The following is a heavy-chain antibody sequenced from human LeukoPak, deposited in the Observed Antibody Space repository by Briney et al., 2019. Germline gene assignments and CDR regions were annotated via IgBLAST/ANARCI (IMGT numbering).Heavy chain of an antibody. CDR1: GFTFSSYW. J-gene: IGHJ4*02. Sequence: GGSLRLSCAASGFTFSSYWMHWVRQAPGKGLIWVSRIDGDESATYYGDSVKGRFTISRDNAKNTLYLQMNSLRVEDTAVYYCVRTHSSGYYYFDSWGRGTLVTVSS. V-gene: IGHV3-74*01. CDR2: IDGDESAT. CDR3: VRTHSSGYYYFDS. D-gene: IGHD3-22*01.